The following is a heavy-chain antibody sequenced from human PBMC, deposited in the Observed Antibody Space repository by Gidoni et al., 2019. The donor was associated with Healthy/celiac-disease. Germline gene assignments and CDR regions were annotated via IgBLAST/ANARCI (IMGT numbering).Heavy chain of an antibody. V-gene: IGHV4-34*01. D-gene: IGHD3-22*01. CDR2: INHSGST. CDR3: ARLDLDSSGYSDLFFANDLVLPPTDY. Sequence: QVQLQQWGAGLLKPSETLSLTCAVYGGSFSGYYWSWIRQPPGKGREWIGEINHSGSTNYNPSLKSRVTISVDTSKNQFSLKLSSVTAADTAVYYCARLDLDSSGYSDLFFANDLVLPPTDYWGQGTLVTVSS. CDR1: GGSFSGYY. J-gene: IGHJ4*02.